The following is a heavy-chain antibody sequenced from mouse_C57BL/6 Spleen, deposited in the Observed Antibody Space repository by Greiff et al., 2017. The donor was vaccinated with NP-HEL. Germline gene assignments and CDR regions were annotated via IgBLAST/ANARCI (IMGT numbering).Heavy chain of an antibody. D-gene: IGHD1-1*01. CDR1: GFNIKDDY. CDR2: IDPENGDT. J-gene: IGHJ4*01. Sequence: EVQLQESGAELVRPGASVKLSCTASGFNIKDDYMHWVKQRPEQGLEWIGWIDPENGDTEYASKFQGKATITADTSSNTAYLQLSSLTSEDTAVYYCTTSDYGSSSAMAYWGQGTSVTVSS. CDR3: TTSDYGSSSAMAY. V-gene: IGHV14-4*01.